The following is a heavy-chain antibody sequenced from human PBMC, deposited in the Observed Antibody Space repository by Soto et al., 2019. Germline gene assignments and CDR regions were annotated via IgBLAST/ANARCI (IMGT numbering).Heavy chain of an antibody. CDR1: GFTFSSYS. J-gene: IGHJ4*02. CDR3: ARDLSSIAARIDY. Sequence: ESGGGLVQPGGSLRLSCAASGFTFSSYSMNWVRQAPGKGLEWVSYISSSSSTIYYADSVKGRFTISRDNAKNSLYLQMNSLRAEDTAVYYCARDLSSIAARIDYWGQGTLVTVSS. D-gene: IGHD6-6*01. V-gene: IGHV3-48*01. CDR2: ISSSSSTI.